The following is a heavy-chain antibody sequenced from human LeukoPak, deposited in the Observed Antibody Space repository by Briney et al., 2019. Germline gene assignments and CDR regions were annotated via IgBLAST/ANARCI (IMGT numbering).Heavy chain of an antibody. Sequence: GGSLRLSCAASGFTFSSYGMSWVRQAPGKGLEWVSAISGSGGSTYYADSVKGRFTISRDNSKNTLYLQMNSLRAEDTAVYYCAKEVQRDSSGYWCPDSYYFDYWGQGTLVTVSS. J-gene: IGHJ4*02. D-gene: IGHD3-22*01. CDR2: ISGSGGST. CDR1: GFTFSSYG. V-gene: IGHV3-23*01. CDR3: AKEVQRDSSGYWCPDSYYFDY.